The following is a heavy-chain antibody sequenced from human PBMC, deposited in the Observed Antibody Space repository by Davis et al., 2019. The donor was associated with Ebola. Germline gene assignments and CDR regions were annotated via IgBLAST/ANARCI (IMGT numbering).Heavy chain of an antibody. D-gene: IGHD1-26*01. CDR1: GFTFSSYA. CDR2: ISGSGGST. CDR3: AKDHLPGYSPSGLIQH. Sequence: GESLKISCAASGFTFSSYAMSWVRQAPGKGLEWVSAISGSGGSTYYADSVKGRFTISRDNSKNTLYPQMNSLRAEDTAVYYCAKDHLPGYSPSGLIQHWGQGTLVTVSS. J-gene: IGHJ1*01. V-gene: IGHV3-23*01.